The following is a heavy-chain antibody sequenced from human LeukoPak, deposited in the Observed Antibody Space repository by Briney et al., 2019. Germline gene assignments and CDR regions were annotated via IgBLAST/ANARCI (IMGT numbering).Heavy chain of an antibody. J-gene: IGHJ6*02. CDR1: GFTFSSYD. V-gene: IGHV3-13*01. Sequence: GGSLRLSCAASGFTFSSYDMHWVHQATGKGLEWVSAIGTAGDTYYPGSVKGRFTISRENAKNSLYLQMNSLRAGDTAVYYCAREGRISAPDGMDVWGQGTTVTVSS. D-gene: IGHD2-15*01. CDR2: IGTAGDT. CDR3: AREGRISAPDGMDV.